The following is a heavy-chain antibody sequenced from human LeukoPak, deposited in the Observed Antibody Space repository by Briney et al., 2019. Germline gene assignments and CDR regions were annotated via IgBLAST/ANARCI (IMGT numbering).Heavy chain of an antibody. V-gene: IGHV4-34*01. CDR1: GGSFSGYY. CDR2: INHSGST. J-gene: IGHJ4*02. D-gene: IGHD2-15*01. Sequence: SETPSLTCAVYGGSFSGYYWSWIRQPPGKGLEWIGEINHSGSTNYNPSLKSRVTISVDTSKNQFSLKLSSVTAADTAVYYCASVNSTPYPWGQGTLVTVSS. CDR3: ASVNSTPYP.